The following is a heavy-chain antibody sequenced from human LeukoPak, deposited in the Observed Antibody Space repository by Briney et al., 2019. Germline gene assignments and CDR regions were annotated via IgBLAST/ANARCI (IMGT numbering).Heavy chain of an antibody. Sequence: GASVKVSCKASGYTFTSYYIHWVRQAPGQGLEWMGIINPRGSSTTYAQKFQGRVTMTRDTSTSTVYMDLSSLRSEDTAVYYCARANSGYLDAFDIWGQGTKVTVSS. V-gene: IGHV1-46*01. CDR2: INPRGSST. J-gene: IGHJ3*02. CDR1: GYTFTSYY. CDR3: ARANSGYLDAFDI. D-gene: IGHD5-12*01.